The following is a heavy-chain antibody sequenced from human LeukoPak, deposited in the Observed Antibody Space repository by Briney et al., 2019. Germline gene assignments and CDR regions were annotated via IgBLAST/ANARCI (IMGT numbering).Heavy chain of an antibody. CDR2: IIAYNGNT. V-gene: IGHV1-18*01. CDR1: GYTFTSYG. Sequence: ASVKVSCKASGYTFTSYGISWVRQAPGQGLEWMGWIIAYNGNTTYAQKLQGRVTMTTDTSTSTAYMELRSLRSDVTAVYYCARVGYYYDSSGYSVVDYWGQGTLVTVSS. J-gene: IGHJ4*02. CDR3: ARVGYYYDSSGYSVVDY. D-gene: IGHD3-22*01.